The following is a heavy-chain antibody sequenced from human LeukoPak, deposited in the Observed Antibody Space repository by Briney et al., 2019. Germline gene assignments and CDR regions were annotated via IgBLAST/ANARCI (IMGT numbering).Heavy chain of an antibody. D-gene: IGHD3-3*01. CDR3: AMDGDTFFGDY. CDR2: ISYDGSNK. CDR1: GFTFSSYG. J-gene: IGHJ4*02. Sequence: GGSLRLSCAASGFTFSSYGMHWVRQAPGKGLEWVAVISYDGSNKYYADSVKGRFTISRDNSKNTLYLQMNSLRAEDTAVYYCAMDGDTFFGDYWGQGTLVTVSS. V-gene: IGHV3-30*03.